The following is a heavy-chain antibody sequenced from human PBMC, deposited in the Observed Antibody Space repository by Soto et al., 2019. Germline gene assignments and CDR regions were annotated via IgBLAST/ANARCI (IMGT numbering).Heavy chain of an antibody. V-gene: IGHV3-21*01. CDR2: IGRRSDI. CDR3: AREETAWPLAYGLDV. J-gene: IGHJ6*02. CDR1: GFTFSTYA. D-gene: IGHD2-21*02. Sequence: GGSLRLSCAASGFTFSTYAMHWVRQAPGNGLEWVSSIGRRSDIYYADSVKGRFTISRDNAKNSVSLQMNSLRDEDTAVYYCAREETAWPLAYGLDVWGQGTTVTVSS.